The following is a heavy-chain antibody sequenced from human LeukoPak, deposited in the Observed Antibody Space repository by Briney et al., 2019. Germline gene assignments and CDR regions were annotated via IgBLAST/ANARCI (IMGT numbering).Heavy chain of an antibody. J-gene: IGHJ6*03. Sequence: SETLSLTCTVSGGSISSSSYYWGWIRQPPGKGLEWIGSIYHSGSTYYNPSLKSRVTISVDTSKNQFSLKLSSVTAADTAVYYCASWGYGSGSFYYYYMDVWGKGTTVTVSS. CDR3: ASWGYGSGSFYYYYMDV. D-gene: IGHD3-10*01. V-gene: IGHV4-39*07. CDR1: GGSISSSSYY. CDR2: IYHSGST.